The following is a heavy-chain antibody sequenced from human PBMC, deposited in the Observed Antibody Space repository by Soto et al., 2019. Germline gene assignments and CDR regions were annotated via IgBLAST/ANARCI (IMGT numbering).Heavy chain of an antibody. V-gene: IGHV1-8*01. J-gene: IGHJ4*02. CDR2: MNPNSGNT. CDR3: ARALYSGRCFDY. D-gene: IGHD1-26*01. Sequence: GASVKVSCKASGYTFTSYDINWVRQATGQGLEWMGWMNPNSGNTKYSQKFQGRVTITRDTSASTAYMELSSLRSEDTAVYYCARALYSGRCFDYWGQGTLVTVSS. CDR1: GYTFTSYD.